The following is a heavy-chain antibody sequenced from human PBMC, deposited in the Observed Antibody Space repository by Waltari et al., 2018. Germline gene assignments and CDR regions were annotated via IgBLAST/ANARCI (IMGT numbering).Heavy chain of an antibody. CDR3: TKMRRNLPRDIIDN. CDR1: GFIFSSFA. CDR2: TGASSGST. V-gene: IGHV3-23*01. J-gene: IGHJ4*02. Sequence: EVQLLESGGGLVQRGGSLRLSCAVSGFIFSSFAMSWVRHTPGKGVEGVAGTGASSGSTYYADSVQGRFTISRDNSKKRVFLQMNSLRAEDTATYYCTKMRRNLPRDIIDNWGQGTQVIIAS.